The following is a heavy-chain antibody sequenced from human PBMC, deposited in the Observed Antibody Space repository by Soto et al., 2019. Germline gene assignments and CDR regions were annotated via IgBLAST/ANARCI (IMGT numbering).Heavy chain of an antibody. CDR1: GYTFTSYG. D-gene: IGHD3-22*01. J-gene: IGHJ4*02. V-gene: IGHV1-3*01. Sequence: ASVKVSCKASGYTFTSYGINWVRQAPGRGLEWMGWVNPGNGNTKYSQQFQGRVIIDRDTSASTAYMELSSLRSEDTAVYYCARGGYFDSSNYLAYWGLGTLVTVSS. CDR3: ARGGYFDSSNYLAY. CDR2: VNPGNGNT.